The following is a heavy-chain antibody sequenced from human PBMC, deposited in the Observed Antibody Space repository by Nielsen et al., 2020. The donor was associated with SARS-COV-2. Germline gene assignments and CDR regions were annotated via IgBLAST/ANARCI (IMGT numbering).Heavy chain of an antibody. V-gene: IGHV1-69*13. CDR3: ARDGSGSYSYYYYCMDV. CDR2: IIPIFGTA. J-gene: IGHJ6*02. Sequence: SVKVSCKASGGTFSSYAISWVRQAPGQGLEWMGGIIPIFGTANYAQKFQGRVTITADESTGTAYMELSSLRSEDTAVYYCARDGSGSYSYYYYCMDVWGQGTTVTVSS. D-gene: IGHD1-26*01. CDR1: GGTFSSYA.